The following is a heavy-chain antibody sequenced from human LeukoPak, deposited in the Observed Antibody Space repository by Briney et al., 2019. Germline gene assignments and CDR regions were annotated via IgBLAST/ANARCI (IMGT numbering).Heavy chain of an antibody. CDR1: GGSISSYY. V-gene: IGHV4-59*08. Sequence: SETLSLTCTVSGGSISSYYWSWIRQPPGKELEWIGYVYHTGSTNYNPSLKSRVTISVDTSKNEFSLKLSSVTAADTAFYYCVRHGFRAGGSCIFDYWGQGTLVTASS. J-gene: IGHJ4*02. CDR2: VYHTGST. CDR3: VRHGFRAGGSCIFDY. D-gene: IGHD5-12*01.